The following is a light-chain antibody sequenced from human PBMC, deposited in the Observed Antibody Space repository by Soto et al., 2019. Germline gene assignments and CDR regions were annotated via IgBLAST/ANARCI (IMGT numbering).Light chain of an antibody. V-gene: IGKV3-15*01. CDR3: QQYQNLWT. CDR2: GAS. CDR1: QSVSSSY. Sequence: EIVMTQSPATLSLSPGERATLSCRASQSVSSSYLAWYQQKPGQAPRLLIYGASTRATGIPARFSGSGSGTEFALTINSLQSEDFAVYYCQQYQNLWTFGQGTKVDIK. J-gene: IGKJ1*01.